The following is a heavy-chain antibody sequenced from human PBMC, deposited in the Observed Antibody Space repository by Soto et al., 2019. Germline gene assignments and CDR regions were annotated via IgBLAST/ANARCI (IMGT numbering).Heavy chain of an antibody. D-gene: IGHD3-10*01. CDR1: GGSISSGGYY. CDR3: ARGITMVRGVGLFYFDY. CDR2: IYYSGST. J-gene: IGHJ4*02. Sequence: SETLSLTCTVSGGSISSGGYYWSWIRQHPGKGLEWIGYIYYSGSTYYNPSLKSRVTISVDTSKNQFSLKLSSVTAADTAVYYCARGITMVRGVGLFYFDYWGQGTLVTAPQ. V-gene: IGHV4-31*03.